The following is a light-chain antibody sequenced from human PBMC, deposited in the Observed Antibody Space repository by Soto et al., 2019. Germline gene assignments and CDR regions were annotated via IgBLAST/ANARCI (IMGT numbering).Light chain of an antibody. Sequence: EIVMTQSPATLSVSPGERATLSCRASQSVGSNLGWYHQKPGQAPRLLIYGASTRATGIPARFSGSGSGTGFTLTISSLQSEDFAVYYCQQYNNWPLTFGGGTKVEIK. CDR1: QSVGSN. CDR2: GAS. V-gene: IGKV3-15*01. J-gene: IGKJ4*01. CDR3: QQYNNWPLT.